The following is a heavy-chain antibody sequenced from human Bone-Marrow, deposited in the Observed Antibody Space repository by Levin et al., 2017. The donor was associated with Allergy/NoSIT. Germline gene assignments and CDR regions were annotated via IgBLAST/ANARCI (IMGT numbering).Heavy chain of an antibody. J-gene: IGHJ5*01. D-gene: IGHD2-8*02. V-gene: IGHV4-31*03. CDR3: ARVRNAGGRGWFDS. Sequence: SETLSLTCTVSGDSISSGHYYWSWIRQPPGKGLEWIGHSYYSGTAYYNPSLKSRLTISVDTSKNQFSLKLSPVTAADSAVYYCARVRNAGGRGWFDSWGQGTLVTVSS. CDR1: GDSISSGHYY. CDR2: SYYSGTA.